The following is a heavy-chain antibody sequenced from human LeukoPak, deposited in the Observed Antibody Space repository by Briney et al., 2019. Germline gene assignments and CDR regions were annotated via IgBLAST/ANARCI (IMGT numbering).Heavy chain of an antibody. D-gene: IGHD1-1*01. Sequence: ASVKVSCKASGYTFTSYDINWVRQAPGQGLEWMGWINPNSGGTNYAQKFQGRVTMTRDTSISTAYMELSRLRSDDTAVYYCARDFPRLERPEKKKFDPWGQGTLVTVSS. J-gene: IGHJ5*02. CDR3: ARDFPRLERPEKKKFDP. V-gene: IGHV1-2*02. CDR2: INPNSGGT. CDR1: GYTFTSYD.